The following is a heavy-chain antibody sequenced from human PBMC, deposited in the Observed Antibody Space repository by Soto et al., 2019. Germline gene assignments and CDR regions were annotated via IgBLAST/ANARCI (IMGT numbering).Heavy chain of an antibody. CDR1: GFTFSSYG. CDR3: AKLAPDLNSSGYYYYYYGMDV. D-gene: IGHD3-22*01. Sequence: QVQLVESGGGVVQPGRSLRLSCAASGFTFSSYGMHWVRQAPGKGLEWVAVISYDGSNKYYADSVKGRFTISRDNSKNTLYRQMNSLRAEDTAVYYCAKLAPDLNSSGYYYYYYGMDVWGQGTTVTVSS. V-gene: IGHV3-30*18. CDR2: ISYDGSNK. J-gene: IGHJ6*02.